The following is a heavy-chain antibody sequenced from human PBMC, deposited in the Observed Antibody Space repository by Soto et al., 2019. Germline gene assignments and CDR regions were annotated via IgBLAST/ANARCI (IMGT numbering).Heavy chain of an antibody. CDR3: ARARYQVIQDGMYV. V-gene: IGHV1-2*02. Sequence: ASVKVSCKESAEPITGHCIQCDRQAPGHGLEWMGWRNPKGDGKKYAQHFPGRITVTMDTSINTCYLEXRALTSDATAVNYCARARYQVIQDGMYVWEQGTPLTVSS. J-gene: IGHJ6*01. D-gene: IGHD2-2*01. CDR1: AEPITGHC. CDR2: RNPKGDGK.